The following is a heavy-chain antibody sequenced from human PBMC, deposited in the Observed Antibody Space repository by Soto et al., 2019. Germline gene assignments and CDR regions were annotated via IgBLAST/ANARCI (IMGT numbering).Heavy chain of an antibody. CDR1: GYTFTGYY. V-gene: IGHV1-2*04. D-gene: IGHD1-1*01. Sequence: ASVKVSCKASGYTFTGYYMHWVRQAPGQGLEWMGWINPNSGGTNCAQKFQGWVTMTRDTSISTAYMELSRLRSDDTAVYYCARDPGGTGTFSSKAFFDYWGQGTLVTVSS. CDR2: INPNSGGT. CDR3: ARDPGGTGTFSSKAFFDY. J-gene: IGHJ4*02.